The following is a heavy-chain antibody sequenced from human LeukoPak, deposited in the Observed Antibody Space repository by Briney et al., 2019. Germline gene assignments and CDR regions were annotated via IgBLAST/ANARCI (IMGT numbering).Heavy chain of an antibody. Sequence: SETLSLTCTVSGGSISSYYWSWIRQPAGKGLEWIGRIYTSGSTNYNPSLKSRVTMSVDTSQNQFSLKLSSVTAADTAVYYCARDDYVWGSYPQFDPWGQGTLVTVSS. CDR1: GGSISSYY. CDR2: IYTSGST. J-gene: IGHJ5*02. V-gene: IGHV4-4*07. CDR3: ARDDYVWGSYPQFDP. D-gene: IGHD3-16*02.